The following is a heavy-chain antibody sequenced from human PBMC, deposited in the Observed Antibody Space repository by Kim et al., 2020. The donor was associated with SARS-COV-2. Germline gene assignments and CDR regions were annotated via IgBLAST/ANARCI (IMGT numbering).Heavy chain of an antibody. D-gene: IGHD6-13*01. J-gene: IGHJ4*02. V-gene: IGHV1-46*01. CDR3: ARVRGQQLVWGYFDY. Sequence: KFQGRVTMTRDTSTSAVYMELSSLRSEDTAVYYCARVRGQQLVWGYFDYWGQGTLVTVSS.